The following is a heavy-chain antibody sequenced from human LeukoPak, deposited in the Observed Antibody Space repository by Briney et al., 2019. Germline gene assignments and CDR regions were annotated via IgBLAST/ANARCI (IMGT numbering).Heavy chain of an antibody. CDR1: GGSFSGYY. J-gene: IGHJ4*02. D-gene: IGHD4-17*01. Sequence: SETLSLTCAVYGGSFSGYYWSWIRQPPGKGLEWIGEINHSGSTNYNPSLKSRVTISVDTSKNQFSLKLSSVTAADTAVYYCARVAADYGDSIHSFDYWGQGTLVTVSS. CDR3: ARVAADYGDSIHSFDY. CDR2: INHSGST. V-gene: IGHV4-34*01.